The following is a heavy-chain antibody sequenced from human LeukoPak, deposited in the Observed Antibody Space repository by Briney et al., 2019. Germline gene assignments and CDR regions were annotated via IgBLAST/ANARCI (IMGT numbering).Heavy chain of an antibody. V-gene: IGHV3-53*01. CDR2: IYSGTT. J-gene: IGHJ4*02. Sequence: GGSLRLSCTVSGFTVSSNSMSWVRQAPGKGLEWVSFIYSGTTHYSDSVKGRFTISRDNSKNTLYLQMNSLRAEDTPVYYCARRAGAYSHPYDYWGQGTLVTVSS. CDR3: ARRAGAYSHPYDY. D-gene: IGHD4/OR15-4a*01. CDR1: GFTVSSNS.